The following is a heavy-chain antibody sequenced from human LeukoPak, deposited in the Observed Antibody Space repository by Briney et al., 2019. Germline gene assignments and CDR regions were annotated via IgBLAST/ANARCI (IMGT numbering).Heavy chain of an antibody. V-gene: IGHV3-23*01. Sequence: GRTLRLSCAVSVFTSTSFAISWVPGAAGPGVGWVSAIVGSGGSTYYADSVKGRFTISRDNSKNTLYLQMNSVRAEDTAVYYCAKARTETKAFDIWGQGTMVTVSS. J-gene: IGHJ3*02. D-gene: IGHD1-1*01. CDR2: IVGSGGST. CDR1: VFTSTSFA. CDR3: AKARTETKAFDI.